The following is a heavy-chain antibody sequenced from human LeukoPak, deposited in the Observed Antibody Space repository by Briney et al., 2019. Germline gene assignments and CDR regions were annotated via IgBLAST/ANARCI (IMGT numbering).Heavy chain of an antibody. J-gene: IGHJ5*02. Sequence: SETLSLTCAVYGGSFSGYYWSWIRQPPGKGLEWIGVINHSGSTNYNPSLKSRVTISVDTSKNQFSLKLSSVTAADAAVYYCAGGGWYSRRICWFDPWGQGTLVTVSS. D-gene: IGHD6-13*01. CDR3: AGGGWYSRRICWFDP. V-gene: IGHV4-34*01. CDR1: GGSFSGYY. CDR2: INHSGST.